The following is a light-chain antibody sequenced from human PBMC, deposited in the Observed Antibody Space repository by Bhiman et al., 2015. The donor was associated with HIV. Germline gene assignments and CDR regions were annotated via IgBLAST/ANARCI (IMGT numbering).Light chain of an antibody. J-gene: IGLJ2*01. CDR1: NIGSKS. V-gene: IGLV3-21*04. Sequence: SYELTQPPSVSVAPGKTARITCGGNNIGSKSVHWYQQKPGQAPVLVIYYDSDRPSGIPERFSGSNSGNTATLTISRVEAGDEADYYCQVWDYTSDQSVVFGGGTQLTVL. CDR2: YDS. CDR3: QVWDYTSDQSVV.